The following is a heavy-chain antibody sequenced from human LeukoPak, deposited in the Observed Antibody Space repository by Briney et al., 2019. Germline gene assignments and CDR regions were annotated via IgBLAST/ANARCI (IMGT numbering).Heavy chain of an antibody. CDR2: IYYSGST. CDR1: GGSISSGDYY. V-gene: IGHV4-30-4*08. CDR3: AREGAYYDSSGYDDY. Sequence: SETLSLTCTVSGGSISSGDYYWSWIRRPPGKGLEWIGYIYYSGSTYYNPSLKSRVSISVDTSKNQFSLKLSSVTAADTAVYYCAREGAYYDSSGYDDYWGQGTLVTVSS. J-gene: IGHJ4*02. D-gene: IGHD3-22*01.